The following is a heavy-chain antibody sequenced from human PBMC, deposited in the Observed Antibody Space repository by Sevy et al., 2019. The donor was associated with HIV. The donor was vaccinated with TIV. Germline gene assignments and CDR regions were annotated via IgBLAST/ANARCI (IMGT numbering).Heavy chain of an antibody. Sequence: ASVKVSCKASGGTFSSYAISWMRQAPGQGLEWMGGIIPIFGTANYAQKFQGRVTITADESTSTAYMELSSLRSEDTAVYYCASFLWNGMDVWGQGTTVTVSS. CDR1: GGTFSSYA. CDR3: ASFLWNGMDV. CDR2: IIPIFGTA. J-gene: IGHJ6*02. V-gene: IGHV1-69*13. D-gene: IGHD3-10*01.